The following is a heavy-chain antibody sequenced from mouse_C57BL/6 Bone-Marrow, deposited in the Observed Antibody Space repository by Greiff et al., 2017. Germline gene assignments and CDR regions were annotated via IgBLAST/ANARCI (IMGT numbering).Heavy chain of an antibody. CDR2: IYPGSGST. J-gene: IGHJ4*01. D-gene: IGHD3-3*01. CDR1: GYTFTSYW. CDR3: ARGDSYYYAMDY. Sequence: QVQLQQPGAELVKPGASVKMSCKASGYTFTSYWITWVKQRPGQGLEWIGDIYPGSGSTNYNEKFKSKTTLTVDTSSSTAYMQLSSLTSEDSAVYYCARGDSYYYAMDYWGQGTSVTVSS. V-gene: IGHV1-55*01.